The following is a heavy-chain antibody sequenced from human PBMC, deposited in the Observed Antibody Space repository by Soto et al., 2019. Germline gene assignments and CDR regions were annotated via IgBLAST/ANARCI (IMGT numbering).Heavy chain of an antibody. J-gene: IGHJ2*01. D-gene: IGHD2-8*01. Sequence: QVQLVQSGAEVKKPGSSVKVSCKASGGTFSSYTISWVRQAPGQGLEWMGRIIPILGIANYAQKFQGRVTITADKSTSTAYIELSRLRSEDTAVYYCARGTGYCTNGVCYSWYFELWCRGTLVTVSS. CDR2: IIPILGIA. CDR1: GGTFSSYT. CDR3: ARGTGYCTNGVCYSWYFEL. V-gene: IGHV1-69*02.